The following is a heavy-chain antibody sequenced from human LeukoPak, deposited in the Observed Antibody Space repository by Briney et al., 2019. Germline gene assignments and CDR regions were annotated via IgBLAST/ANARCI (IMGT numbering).Heavy chain of an antibody. Sequence: ASVKVSCKASGYTFTSYGISWVRQAPGQGLEWMGWISAYNGNTNYAQKLQGRVTMTTDTSTSTAYMELRSLRSEDTAVYYCARAGLRLGELSNHLGNFDYWGQGTLVTVSS. CDR1: GYTFTSYG. D-gene: IGHD3-16*02. J-gene: IGHJ4*02. V-gene: IGHV1-18*01. CDR3: ARAGLRLGELSNHLGNFDY. CDR2: ISAYNGNT.